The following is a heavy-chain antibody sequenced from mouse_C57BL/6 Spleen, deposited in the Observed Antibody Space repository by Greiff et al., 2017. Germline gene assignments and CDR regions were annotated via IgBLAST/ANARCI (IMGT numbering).Heavy chain of an antibody. CDR1: GYTFTSYW. CDR2: IHPNSGST. Sequence: QVQLQQPGAELVKPGASVKLSCKASGYTFTSYWMHWVKQRPGQGLEWIGMIHPNSGSTNYNEKFKSKATLTVAKSSSTAYMQLSSLTSEDSAVYYCAREGDYADWYFDVWGTGTTVTVSS. J-gene: IGHJ1*03. CDR3: AREGDYADWYFDV. V-gene: IGHV1-64*01. D-gene: IGHD2-4*01.